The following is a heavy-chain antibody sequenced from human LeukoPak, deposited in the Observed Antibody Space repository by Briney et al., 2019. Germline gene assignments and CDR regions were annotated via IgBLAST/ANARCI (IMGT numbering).Heavy chain of an antibody. CDR3: AREEMGAFDI. CDR2: ISSSSSYI. Sequence: PGGSLRLSCAASGFIFSSYSMNWVRQAPGKGLEWVSSISSSSSYIYYADSVKGRFTISRDNAKNSLYLQMNSLRAEDTAVYYCAREEMGAFDIWGQGTMVTVSS. D-gene: IGHD5-24*01. CDR1: GFIFSSYS. J-gene: IGHJ3*02. V-gene: IGHV3-21*01.